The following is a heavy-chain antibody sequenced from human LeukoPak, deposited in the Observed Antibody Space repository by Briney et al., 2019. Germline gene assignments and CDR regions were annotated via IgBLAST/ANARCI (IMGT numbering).Heavy chain of an antibody. Sequence: SETLSLTCTVSGGSISSGSYYWSWIRQPAGKGLEWIGRIYASGSTNYNPSLKSRVAISVDTSKNQFSLKLSSVTAADTAVYYCARGGDIWFGELYWFDPWGQGTLVTVSS. D-gene: IGHD3-10*01. V-gene: IGHV4-61*02. CDR3: ARGGDIWFGELYWFDP. J-gene: IGHJ5*02. CDR1: GGSISSGSYY. CDR2: IYASGST.